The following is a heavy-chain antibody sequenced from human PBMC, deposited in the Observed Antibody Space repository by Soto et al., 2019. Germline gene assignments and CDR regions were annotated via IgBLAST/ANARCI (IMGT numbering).Heavy chain of an antibody. CDR2: ISAYNGNT. Sequence: GASVKVSFKASGYSFTSYGISWVRQAPGQGLEWMGWISAYNGNTNYAQKLQGRVTMTTDTSTSTAYMELRSLRSDDTAVYYCARDLSGYDFDYWGQGTLVTVSS. V-gene: IGHV1-18*01. J-gene: IGHJ4*02. D-gene: IGHD5-12*01. CDR3: ARDLSGYDFDY. CDR1: GYSFTSYG.